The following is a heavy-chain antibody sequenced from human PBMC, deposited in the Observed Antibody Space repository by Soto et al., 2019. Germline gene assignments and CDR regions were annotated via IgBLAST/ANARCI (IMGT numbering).Heavy chain of an antibody. D-gene: IGHD2-21*01. CDR1: GDSITNYY. V-gene: IGHV4-59*08. CDR2: IYYSGST. Sequence: QVQLQESGPGLVKPSETLSLTCSVSGDSITNYYWTWIRQPPGKGLEWIGYIYYSGSTNYNPSLKSRLTISVDTSNNQFSLKLTSVTAADTAVYYCARNRDRGYNYYGMDVWGQGTTVTVSS. J-gene: IGHJ6*02. CDR3: ARNRDRGYNYYGMDV.